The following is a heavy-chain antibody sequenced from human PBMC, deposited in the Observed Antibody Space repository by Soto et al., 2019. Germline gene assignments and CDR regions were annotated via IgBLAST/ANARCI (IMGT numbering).Heavy chain of an antibody. CDR2: LSGGST. D-gene: IGHD6-13*01. J-gene: IGHJ4*02. CDR1: GFTFSSYA. Sequence: GGSLRLSCAASGFTFSSYAMSWVRQAPGKGLEWVSALSGGSTYYADSVKGRFTISRDNSQITLYLQMNSLRAEDTAVYYCAKVGPTWYHDYWGQGTLVTVSS. CDR3: AKVGPTWYHDY. V-gene: IGHV3-23*01.